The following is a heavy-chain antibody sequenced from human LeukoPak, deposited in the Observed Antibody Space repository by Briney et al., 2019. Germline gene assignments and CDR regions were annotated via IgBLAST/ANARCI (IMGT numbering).Heavy chain of an antibody. CDR2: IRSKAYGGTT. CDR3: TRDRSVYYYNWFDP. J-gene: IGHJ5*02. Sequence: PGGSLRLSCTASGFTFSDYIMNWVRQAPGKGLEWVGFIRSKAYGGTTEYAASVKGRFTISRDDSKTIAYLQMNRLKTEDTALYYCTRDRSVYYYNWFDPWGQGTLVTVSS. V-gene: IGHV3-49*04. CDR1: GFTFSDYI. D-gene: IGHD3-22*01.